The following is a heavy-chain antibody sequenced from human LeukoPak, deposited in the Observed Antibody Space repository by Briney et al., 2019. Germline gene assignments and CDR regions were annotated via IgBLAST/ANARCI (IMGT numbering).Heavy chain of an antibody. D-gene: IGHD3-22*01. CDR1: GNTFTSYG. Sequence: ASVKVSCKTSGNTFTSYGMHWVRQAPGQSLEWMGWINGGNGNTKYSEKFQGRVTIIRDTSASTAYMELSSLRSEDTAVYYCARVPLHDDSGHYYPHWGQGTLVTVSS. CDR2: INGGNGNT. J-gene: IGHJ1*01. V-gene: IGHV1-3*01. CDR3: ARVPLHDDSGHYYPH.